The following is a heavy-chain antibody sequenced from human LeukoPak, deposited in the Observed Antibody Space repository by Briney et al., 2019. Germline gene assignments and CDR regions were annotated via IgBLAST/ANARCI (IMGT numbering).Heavy chain of an antibody. D-gene: IGHD3-16*01. J-gene: IGHJ5*02. Sequence: SETLSLTCTVSGGSINSYYWSWIRQPPGKGLEWIGYIYYSGSTNYNPSLKSRVTISVDTSKNQFSLKLSSVTAADTAVYYCARDGARCYGWFAPWGRGTLVTVSS. CDR2: IYYSGST. V-gene: IGHV4-59*01. CDR3: ARDGARCYGWFAP. CDR1: GGSINSYY.